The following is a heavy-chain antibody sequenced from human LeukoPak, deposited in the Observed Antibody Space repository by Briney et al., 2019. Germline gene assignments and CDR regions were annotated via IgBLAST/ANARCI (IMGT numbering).Heavy chain of an antibody. V-gene: IGHV4-59*01. CDR2: IYYSGST. D-gene: IGHD3-3*01. CDR1: GGSISSYY. J-gene: IGHJ4*02. CDR3: ARSKGFWSGYYDY. Sequence: PSETLSLTCTVSGGSISSYYWSWIRQSPGKGLEWIGYIYYSGSTNYNPSLKSRVTISVDTSKNQFSLKLSSVTAADTAVYYCARSKGFWSGYYDYWGQGTLVTVSS.